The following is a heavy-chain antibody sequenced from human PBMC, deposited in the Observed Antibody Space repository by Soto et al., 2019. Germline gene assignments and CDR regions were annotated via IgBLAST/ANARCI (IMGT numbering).Heavy chain of an antibody. D-gene: IGHD1-26*01. J-gene: IGHJ5*02. CDR3: AREGAATLNWFDP. V-gene: IGHV4-34*01. CDR2: ISHSGST. CDR1: GGSFSGYY. Sequence: QVQLQQWGAGLLKPSETLSLTCAVYGGSFSGYYWSWIRQPPGKGLGWIGEISHSGSTNYNPSLKSRVTISVDTSKNQFSLKLSSVTAADTAVYYCAREGAATLNWFDPWGQGTLVTVSS.